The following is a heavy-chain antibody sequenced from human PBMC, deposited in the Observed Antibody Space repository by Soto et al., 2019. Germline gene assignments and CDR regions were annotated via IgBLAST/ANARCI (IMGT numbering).Heavy chain of an antibody. CDR1: GFTFSSYA. CDR2: ISSSGGST. J-gene: IGHJ4*02. V-gene: IGHV3-23*01. Sequence: EVQLLESGGGLVQPGGSLRLSCAASGFTFSSYAMSWVRQAPGKGLEWVSAISSSGGSTYYADSVKGRFTISRDNSKNTLYLQMNSPRAEDTAVYYCAKDLDYGDYVGSFDYWGQGTLVTVSS. D-gene: IGHD4-17*01. CDR3: AKDLDYGDYVGSFDY.